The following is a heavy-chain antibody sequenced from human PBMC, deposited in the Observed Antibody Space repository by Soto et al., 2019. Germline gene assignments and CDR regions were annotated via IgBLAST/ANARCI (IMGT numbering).Heavy chain of an antibody. CDR1: GGSFSAYY. Sequence: SETLSLTCAVYGGSFSAYYWSWVRQPPGKGLEWIGEIIHSGSTNYNPSLKSRVTISVDTSKNQFSLKLSSVTAADTAVYYCARSSFVLRFLERTTDYFDYWGQGTLVTVSS. CDR2: IIHSGST. V-gene: IGHV4-34*12. D-gene: IGHD3-3*01. J-gene: IGHJ4*02. CDR3: ARSSFVLRFLERTTDYFDY.